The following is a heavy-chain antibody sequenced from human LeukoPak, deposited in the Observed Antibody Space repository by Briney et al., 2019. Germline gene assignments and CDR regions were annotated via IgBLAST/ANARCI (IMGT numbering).Heavy chain of an antibody. CDR2: IIPIFGTA. CDR3: ASLGVVRGVTIDY. D-gene: IGHD3-10*01. J-gene: IGHJ4*02. CDR1: GGTFSSYA. Sequence: SVKVSCKASGGTFSSYAISWVRQATGQGLEWMGGIIPIFGTANYAQKFQGRVTITADKSTSTAYMELSSLRSEDTAVYYCASLGVVRGVTIDYWRQGTLVGVSS. V-gene: IGHV1-69*06.